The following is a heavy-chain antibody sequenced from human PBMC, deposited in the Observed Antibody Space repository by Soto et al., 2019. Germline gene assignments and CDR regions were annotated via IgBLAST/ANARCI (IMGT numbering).Heavy chain of an antibody. CDR3: ARSLGLCTGSGCRDY. CDR1: GGNFNTYT. Sequence: QVQLLQSGTEVKKPGSSAKVSCRASGGNFNTYTISWVRQAPGQGLEWLGRIIPILDIASYAQKFQGRVNITADKSTNTVYMELSSLRSEDTAVYFCARSLGLCTGSGCRDYWDQGTLVSVSP. J-gene: IGHJ4*02. V-gene: IGHV1-69*02. D-gene: IGHD2-8*02. CDR2: IIPILDIA.